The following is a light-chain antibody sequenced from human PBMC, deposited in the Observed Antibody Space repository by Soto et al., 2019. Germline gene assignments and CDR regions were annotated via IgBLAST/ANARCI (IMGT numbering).Light chain of an antibody. CDR1: EDINSR. CDR2: AAF. Sequence: DIQMTQSPSSVSASVGDRVTISCRASEDINSRLAWYQQKPGNAPKLLIYAAFILQSGVPSRFSGYGSGTDFTLSISSLQPEDFATYYCQQYNIYPTFGQGTRLEIK. J-gene: IGKJ5*01. CDR3: QQYNIYPT. V-gene: IGKV1D-16*01.